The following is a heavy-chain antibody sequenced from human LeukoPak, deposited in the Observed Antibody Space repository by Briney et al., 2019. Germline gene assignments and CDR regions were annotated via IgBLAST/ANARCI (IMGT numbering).Heavy chain of an antibody. CDR2: IIPIFGTA. J-gene: IGHJ4*02. D-gene: IGHD4-17*01. Sequence: EASVKVSCKASGGTFSSYAISWVRQAPGQGLEWMGGIIPIFGTANYAQEFQGRVTITADKSTSTAYMELSSLRSEDTAVYYCAGSGTVISYYFDYWGQGTLVTVSS. CDR1: GGTFSSYA. CDR3: AGSGTVISYYFDY. V-gene: IGHV1-69*06.